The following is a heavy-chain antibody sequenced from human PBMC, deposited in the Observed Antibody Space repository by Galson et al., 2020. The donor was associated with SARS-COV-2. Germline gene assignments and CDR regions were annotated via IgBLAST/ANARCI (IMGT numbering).Heavy chain of an antibody. J-gene: IGHJ6*02. Sequence: EWIGYIYYSGSTYYNPSLKSRVTISVDTSKNQFSLKLSSVTAADTAVYYCARDLMVRGKPPLNYYYYYGMDVWGQGTTVTVSS. CDR3: ARDLMVRGKPPLNYYYYYGMDV. CDR2: IYYSGST. V-gene: IGHV4-31*02. D-gene: IGHD3-10*01.